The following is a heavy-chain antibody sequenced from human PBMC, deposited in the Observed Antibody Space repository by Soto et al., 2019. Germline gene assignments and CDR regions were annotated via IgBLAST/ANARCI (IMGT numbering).Heavy chain of an antibody. CDR1: GCSISSSSYY. J-gene: IGHJ3*02. V-gene: IGHV4-39*01. CDR2: IYYSGST. Sequence: PETLSLTCAVYGCSISSSSYYWVRVRQHPGKGLEWIGSIYYSGSTYYNPSLKSRVTISVDTSKNQFSLKLSSVTAADTAVYYCARIEYAMPLSWAFDIWGQGTMVTVSS. D-gene: IGHD2-2*01. CDR3: ARIEYAMPLSWAFDI.